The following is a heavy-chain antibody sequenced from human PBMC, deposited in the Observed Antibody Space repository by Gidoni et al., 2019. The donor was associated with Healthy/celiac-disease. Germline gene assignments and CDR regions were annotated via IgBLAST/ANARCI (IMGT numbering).Heavy chain of an antibody. D-gene: IGHD2-2*01. V-gene: IGHV3-73*02. CDR2: IRSKANSYAT. CDR3: VPAANYYYGMDV. CDR1: GFTFSGSA. Sequence: EVQLVESGGGLVQPGGSLKLSCAASGFTFSGSAMHWVRQASGKGLEWVGRIRSKANSYATAYAASVKGRFTISRDDSKNTAYLQMNSLKTEDTAVYYCVPAANYYYGMDVWGQGTTVTVSS. J-gene: IGHJ6*02.